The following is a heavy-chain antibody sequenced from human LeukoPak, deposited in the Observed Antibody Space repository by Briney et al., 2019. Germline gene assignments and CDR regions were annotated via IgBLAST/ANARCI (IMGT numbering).Heavy chain of an antibody. CDR1: GDSVSSNSAA. D-gene: IGHD1/OR15-1a*01. CDR3: ARDPGMPLNPMAEEQYIDY. Sequence: SQTLSLTCAISGDSVSSNSAAWNWIRQSPSRGLEWLGRTYYRSKWYNDYAVSVKSRITINPDTSKNQFSLQLNSMTPEDTAVYYCARDPGMPLNPMAEEQYIDYWGQGTLVTVSS. V-gene: IGHV6-1*01. CDR2: TYYRSKWYN. J-gene: IGHJ4*02.